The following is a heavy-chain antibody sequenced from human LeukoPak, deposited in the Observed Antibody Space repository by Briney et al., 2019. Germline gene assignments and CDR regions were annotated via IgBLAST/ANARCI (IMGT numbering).Heavy chain of an antibody. J-gene: IGHJ5*02. Sequence: ASVKVSCKVSGYTLTELSMHWVRQAPGKGLEWMGGFDPEDGETIYAQKFQGRVTMTEDSSTDTAYMELSSLRSEDTAVYYCATIHLACSSTSCYMDWFDPWGQGTLVTVSS. D-gene: IGHD2-2*02. V-gene: IGHV1-24*01. CDR2: FDPEDGET. CDR3: ATIHLACSSTSCYMDWFDP. CDR1: GYTLTELS.